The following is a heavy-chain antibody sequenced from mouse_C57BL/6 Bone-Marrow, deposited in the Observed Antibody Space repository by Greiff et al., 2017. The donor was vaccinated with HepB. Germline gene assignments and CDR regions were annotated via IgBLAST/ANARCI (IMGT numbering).Heavy chain of an antibody. CDR1: GYTFTSYW. D-gene: IGHD3-3*01. Sequence: QVHVKQSGAELVKPGASVKLSCKASGYTFTSYWMHWVKQRPGQGLEWIGMIHPNSGSTNYNEKFKSKATLTVDKSSSTAYMQLSSLTSEDSAVYYCAREGTRNYFDYWGQGTTLTVSS. J-gene: IGHJ2*01. CDR2: IHPNSGST. CDR3: AREGTRNYFDY. V-gene: IGHV1-64*01.